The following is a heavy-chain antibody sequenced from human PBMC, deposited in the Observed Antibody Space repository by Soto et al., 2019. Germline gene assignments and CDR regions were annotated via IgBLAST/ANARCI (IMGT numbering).Heavy chain of an antibody. J-gene: IGHJ4*02. CDR2: ISYDGSNK. CDR1: GFTFSSYA. CDR3: ARDVVGEGY. Sequence: QVQLVESGGGVVQPGRSLRLSCAASGFTFSSYAMHWVRQAPGKGLEWVAVISYDGSNKYYADSVKGRFTISRDNSKNQLYLPMNRLRAEDTAVYYCARDVVGEGYWGQGTLVTVSS. D-gene: IGHD1-26*01. V-gene: IGHV3-30-3*01.